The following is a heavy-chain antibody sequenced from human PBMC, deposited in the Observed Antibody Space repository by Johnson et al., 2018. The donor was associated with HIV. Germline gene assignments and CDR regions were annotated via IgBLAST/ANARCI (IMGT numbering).Heavy chain of an antibody. J-gene: IGHJ3*02. CDR3: ANSLLLDAFNI. Sequence: VQLVESGGGLVQPGGSLRLSCAASGFTVSSNYMNWVRQAPGKGLEWVSVIYSGGSTYYADSVKGRFTISRDNSKTTLYLQMNSLRDEDTAVYYCANSLLLDAFNIWGQGTMVTVSS. V-gene: IGHV3-53*01. CDR1: GFTVSSNY. CDR2: IYSGGST. D-gene: IGHD2-15*01.